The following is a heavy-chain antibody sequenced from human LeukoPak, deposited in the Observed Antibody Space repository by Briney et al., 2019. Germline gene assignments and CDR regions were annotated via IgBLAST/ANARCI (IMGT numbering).Heavy chain of an antibody. V-gene: IGHV4-30-2*01. CDR2: IYHSGST. CDR3: ASLPFIVVVPAAMGDYYYGMDV. D-gene: IGHD2-2*01. Sequence: SQTLSLTCAVSGGSTSSGGYSWSWIRQPPGKGLEWIGYIYHSGSTYYNPSLKSRVTISVDRSKNQFSLKLSSVTAADTAVYYCASLPFIVVVPAAMGDYYYGMDVWGKGTTVTVSS. CDR1: GGSTSSGGYS. J-gene: IGHJ6*04.